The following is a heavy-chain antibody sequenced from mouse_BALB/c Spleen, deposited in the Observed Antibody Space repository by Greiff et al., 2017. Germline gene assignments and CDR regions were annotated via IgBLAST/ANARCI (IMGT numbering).Heavy chain of an antibody. CDR2: IYPGSGST. CDR1: GYNFTSYW. J-gene: IGHJ3*01. Sequence: QVQLQQPGAELVKPGTSVKLSCKASGYNFTSYWINWVKLRPGQGLEWIGDIYPGSGSTNYNEKFKSKATLTVDTSSSTAYMQLSSLASEDSALYYCARYDVGFAYWGQGTLVTVSA. CDR3: ARYDVGFAY. D-gene: IGHD2-12*01. V-gene: IGHV1-55*01.